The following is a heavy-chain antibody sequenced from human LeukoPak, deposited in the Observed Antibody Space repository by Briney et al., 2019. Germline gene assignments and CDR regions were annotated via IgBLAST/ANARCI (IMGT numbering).Heavy chain of an antibody. CDR2: ISPLFGSA. CDR1: GGTFSRYT. J-gene: IGHJ4*02. CDR3: ARGYAFDY. Sequence: EASVKVSCKASGGTFSRYTLNWVRQAPGQGLEWMGGISPLFGSAKYAQKFQGRVTITADESTSTAYTELRSLRSEDTAVYYCARGYAFDYWGQGTLVTVSS. V-gene: IGHV1-69*01. D-gene: IGHD3-16*01.